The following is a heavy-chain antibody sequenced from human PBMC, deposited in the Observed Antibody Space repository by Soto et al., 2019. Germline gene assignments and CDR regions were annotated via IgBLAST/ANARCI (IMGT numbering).Heavy chain of an antibody. J-gene: IGHJ6*02. CDR1: GVSFSGYY. D-gene: IGHD3-3*01. V-gene: IGHV4-34*01. Sequence: SETRSLTCVVYGVSFSGYYWSLIRPPPGKGPEWIGEINHSGSTNYNPSLKSRVTISVDTSKNQFSLKLSSVTAADTAVYYCARGPRITIFGVVIRYGMDVWGQGTTVTVSS. CDR2: INHSGST. CDR3: ARGPRITIFGVVIRYGMDV.